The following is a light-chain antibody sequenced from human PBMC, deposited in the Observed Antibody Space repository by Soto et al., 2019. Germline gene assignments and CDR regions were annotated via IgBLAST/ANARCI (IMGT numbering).Light chain of an antibody. CDR2: DAS. V-gene: IGKV3D-20*02. Sequence: EIVLTQSPGTLSLSPGERATLSCRASQSVSNNYLAWYQQKPGQAPRLLIYDASNRATGIPARFSGSGSGTDFTLTISRLEPEDFAVYYCQHHGDLIGFGGGTKVDIK. CDR3: QHHGDLIG. J-gene: IGKJ4*01. CDR1: QSVSNNY.